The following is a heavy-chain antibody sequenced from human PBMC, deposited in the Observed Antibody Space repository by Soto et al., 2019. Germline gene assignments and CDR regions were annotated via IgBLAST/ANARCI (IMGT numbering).Heavy chain of an antibody. Sequence: GASVKVSCKPSGYTFTRYAISWVRQAPGQGLEWMGWINAYNGNTHYAQKLQGRVTMTTDTSTSTAYMELRSLRSDDTAVYYCARDVAYGLIDYWGQGTLVTVSS. J-gene: IGHJ4*02. V-gene: IGHV1-18*01. D-gene: IGHD4-17*01. CDR3: ARDVAYGLIDY. CDR1: GYTFTRYA. CDR2: INAYNGNT.